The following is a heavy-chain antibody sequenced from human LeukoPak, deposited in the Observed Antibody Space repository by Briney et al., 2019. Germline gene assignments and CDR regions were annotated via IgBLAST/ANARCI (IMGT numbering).Heavy chain of an antibody. CDR1: GFTFSSHG. J-gene: IGHJ4*02. CDR2: IWYDGSKN. V-gene: IGHV3-33*01. Sequence: GGSLRLSCAASGFTFSSHGMYWVRQAPGKGLEWVGLIWYDGSKNYYGDFVKGRFTISRDNSKNTLYLEMHSLRAEDTAVYYCMRASRGWYFDYWGQGTLVTVSS. CDR3: MRASRGWYFDY. D-gene: IGHD6-19*01.